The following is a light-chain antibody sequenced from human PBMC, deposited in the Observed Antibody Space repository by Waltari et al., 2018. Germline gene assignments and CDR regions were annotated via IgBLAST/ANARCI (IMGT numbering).Light chain of an antibody. CDR3: QQTYSTPRT. CDR2: ATS. V-gene: IGKV1-39*01. J-gene: IGKJ1*01. CDR1: QPIRSH. Sequence: DIQMTQSPSSLSASEGDRVTITCRASQPIRSHLNWYQQKPGKAPKLLIYATSTLQSGVPSRFSGTASGTDFTLTISSLQPEDFASYFCQQTYSTPRTFGQGTKVEIK.